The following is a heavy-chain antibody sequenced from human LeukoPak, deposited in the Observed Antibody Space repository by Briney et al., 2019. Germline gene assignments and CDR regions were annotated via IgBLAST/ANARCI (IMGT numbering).Heavy chain of an antibody. CDR1: GGSFSGYY. Sequence: SETLSLTCAVYGGSFSGYYWSWIRPPPGKGLEWIGEINHSGSTNYNPSLKSRVTISVDTSKNQFSLRLSSVTAADTAVYYCARGLTYYDFWSGYRDYYYYGMDVWGQGTTVTVSS. CDR2: INHSGST. D-gene: IGHD3-3*01. V-gene: IGHV4-34*01. J-gene: IGHJ6*02. CDR3: ARGLTYYDFWSGYRDYYYYGMDV.